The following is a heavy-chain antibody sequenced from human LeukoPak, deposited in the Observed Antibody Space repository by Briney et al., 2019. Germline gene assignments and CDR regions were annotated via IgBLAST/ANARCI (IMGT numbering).Heavy chain of an antibody. D-gene: IGHD2-2*02. CDR3: AKQALYCSSTSCYIFRT. Sequence: GGSLRLSCAASGFTFSSYAMSWVRQAPGKGLEWVSAISGCGGSTYYADSVKGRFTISRDNSKNTLYLQMNSLRAEDTAVYYCAKQALYCSSTSCYIFRTWGQGTLVTVSS. J-gene: IGHJ4*02. V-gene: IGHV3-23*01. CDR1: GFTFSSYA. CDR2: ISGCGGST.